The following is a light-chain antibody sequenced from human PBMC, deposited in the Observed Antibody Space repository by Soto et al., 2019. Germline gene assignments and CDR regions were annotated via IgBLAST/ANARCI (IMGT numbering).Light chain of an antibody. Sequence: EIVMTQSPATLSVSPGERATLSCRASQSVSSKLAWFQQKPGQAPRLLIYGASIRATGIPDRFSGSGSGTDFTLTISRLEPEDFAVYYCQQYHNSPPTFGQGTKVDI. J-gene: IGKJ1*01. V-gene: IGKV3D-15*01. CDR2: GAS. CDR1: QSVSSK. CDR3: QQYHNSPPT.